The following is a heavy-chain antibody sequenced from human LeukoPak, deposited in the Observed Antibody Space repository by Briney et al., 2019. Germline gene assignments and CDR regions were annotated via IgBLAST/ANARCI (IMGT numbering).Heavy chain of an antibody. CDR3: ARDRGIRASIDY. D-gene: IGHD3-10*01. J-gene: IGHJ4*02. CDR1: GGSISSGGYY. Sequence: SQTLSLTCTVSGGSISSGGYYWSWIRQHPGKGLEWIGYIYYSGSTYYNPSLKNRVTISVDTSKNQFSLKLSSVTAADTAVYYCARDRGIRASIDYWGQGTLVTVSS. CDR2: IYYSGST. V-gene: IGHV4-31*03.